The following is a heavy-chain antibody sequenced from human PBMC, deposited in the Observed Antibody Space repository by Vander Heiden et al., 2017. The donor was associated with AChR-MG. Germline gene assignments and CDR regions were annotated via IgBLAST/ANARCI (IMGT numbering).Heavy chain of an antibody. D-gene: IGHD3-10*01. CDR2: ISWNSGSI. V-gene: IGHV3-9*01. J-gene: IGHJ4*02. CDR3: AKYSGAHQSGTEYYFDY. CDR1: GFTFDDYA. Sequence: EVQLVESGGGLVQPGRSLRLSCAASGFTFDDYAMHWVRQAPGKGLEWVSGISWNSGSIGYADSVKGRFTISRDNAKNSLYLQMNSLRAEDTALYYCAKYSGAHQSGTEYYFDYWGQGTLVTVSS.